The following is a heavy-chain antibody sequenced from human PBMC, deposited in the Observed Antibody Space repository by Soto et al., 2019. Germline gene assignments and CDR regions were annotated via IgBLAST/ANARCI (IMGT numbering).Heavy chain of an antibody. J-gene: IGHJ6*02. CDR1: GCGCISFS. V-gene: IGHV5-51*01. CDR3: ARPSYSSSRYYGMDV. Sequence: LNVSCRGSGCGCISFSMVGVPQKHGKGLEWMGIIYPGDSDTRYSPSFQGQVTISADKSISTAYLQWSSLKASDTAMYYCARPSYSSSRYYGMDVWGQGTTVTVSS. D-gene: IGHD6-6*01. CDR2: IYPGDSDT.